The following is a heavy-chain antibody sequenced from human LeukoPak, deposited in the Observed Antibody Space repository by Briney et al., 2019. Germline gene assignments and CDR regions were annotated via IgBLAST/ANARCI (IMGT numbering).Heavy chain of an antibody. CDR3: TRIMNSSPDS. D-gene: IGHD6-13*01. J-gene: IGHJ4*02. V-gene: IGHV3-30-3*01. CDR1: GFTFSSYA. CDR2: ISYDGSNK. Sequence: GGSLRLSCAASGFTFSSYAMHWVRQAPGKGLEWVAVISYDGSNKYYADSVNGRFTISRDNAKNSVFLEMNSLRVEDTAVYYCTRIMNSSPDSWGQGTLVTVSS.